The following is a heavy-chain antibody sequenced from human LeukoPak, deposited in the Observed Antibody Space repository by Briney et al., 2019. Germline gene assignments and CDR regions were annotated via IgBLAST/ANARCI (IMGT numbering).Heavy chain of an antibody. D-gene: IGHD4-23*01. CDR1: GGSISSYY. V-gene: IGHV4-59*01. J-gene: IGHJ4*02. CDR3: ARVGDYGGNGPRLYYFDY. CDR2: IYYSGST. Sequence: PSETLSLTCTVSGGSISSYYWSWIRQPPGKGLEWIGYIYYSGSTNYNPSLKSRVTISVDTSKNQFSLKLSSVTAADTAVYYCARVGDYGGNGPRLYYFDYWGQGTLVTVSS.